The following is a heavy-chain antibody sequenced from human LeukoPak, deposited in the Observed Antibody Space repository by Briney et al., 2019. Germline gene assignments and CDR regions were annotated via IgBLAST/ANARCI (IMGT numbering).Heavy chain of an antibody. Sequence: SETLSLTCAVYGGSFTGYCWGWIRQPPGKGLEWIGEINHSGSTNYNPSLKSRVTISVDTSKNQFSLKLSSVTAADTAVYYCARAGGVARSPYYYYMDVWGKGTTVTVSS. CDR1: GGSFTGYC. J-gene: IGHJ6*03. V-gene: IGHV4-34*01. CDR2: INHSGST. D-gene: IGHD3-16*01. CDR3: ARAGGVARSPYYYYMDV.